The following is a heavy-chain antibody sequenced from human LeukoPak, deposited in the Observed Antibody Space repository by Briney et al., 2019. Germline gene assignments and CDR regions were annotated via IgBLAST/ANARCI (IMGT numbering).Heavy chain of an antibody. D-gene: IGHD3-3*01. V-gene: IGHV3-9*01. CDR3: AKGIGYRFTGSDY. J-gene: IGHJ4*02. CDR1: GFTFDDYA. Sequence: GGSLRLSCAASGFTFDDYAMHWVRQAPGKGLEWVSGISWNSGSIGYADSVKGRFTISRDNAKNSLYLQMNSLRAEDTALYYCAKGIGYRFTGSDYWGQGTLVTVSS. CDR2: ISWNSGSI.